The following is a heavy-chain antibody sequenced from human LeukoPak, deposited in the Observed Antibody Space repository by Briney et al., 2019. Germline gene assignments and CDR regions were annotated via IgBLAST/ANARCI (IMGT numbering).Heavy chain of an antibody. J-gene: IGHJ4*02. CDR3: ARGGRPDY. D-gene: IGHD3-10*01. Sequence: GGSLRLSCAASGFTFTSYAMNWVRQAPGKGLEWVPTISGSGSSTYYVDSVKGRFTISRDNAKNSLYLQMSSLRAEDTAVYYCARGGRPDYWGQGTLVTVSS. CDR1: GFTFTSYA. CDR2: ISGSGSST. V-gene: IGHV3-23*01.